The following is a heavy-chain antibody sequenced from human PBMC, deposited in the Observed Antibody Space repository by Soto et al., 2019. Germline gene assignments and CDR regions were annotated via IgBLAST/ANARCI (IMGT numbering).Heavy chain of an antibody. J-gene: IGHJ4*02. Sequence: QVQLVESGGGVVQPGRSLRLSCAASGFSFSSHGMHWVRQAPGKGLEWVTFIWYDGSNKHYVDSVKGRFTISRDNSKNTLYLQMNSLRAEDTAVYFCARDGQGGAPYPVGDYWGQGTLVTVSS. CDR3: ARDGQGGAPYPVGDY. V-gene: IGHV3-33*01. CDR1: GFSFSSHG. CDR2: IWYDGSNK. D-gene: IGHD1-26*01.